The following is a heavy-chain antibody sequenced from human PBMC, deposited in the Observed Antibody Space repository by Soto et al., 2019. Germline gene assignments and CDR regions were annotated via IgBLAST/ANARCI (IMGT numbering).Heavy chain of an antibody. CDR3: ARSPTTNGFDI. CDR2: ISSSSSTT. V-gene: IGHV3-48*01. J-gene: IGHJ3*02. Sequence: GGSLRLSCAASGFTFSSYSMNWVRQAPGKGLEWVSYISSSSSTTYYANSVKGRFIISRDNSKNMLYLQMGSLGAEDTAVYYCARSPTTNGFDIWGQGTMVTVSS. CDR1: GFTFSSYS. D-gene: IGHD4-17*01.